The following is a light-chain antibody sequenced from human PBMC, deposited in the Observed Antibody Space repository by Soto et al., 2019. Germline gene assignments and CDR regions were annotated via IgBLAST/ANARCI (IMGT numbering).Light chain of an antibody. CDR1: SSDIGAFTF. J-gene: IGLJ1*01. CDR2: DVN. Sequence: QSVLTQPASVSGSPGQSITISCTGTSSDIGAFTFVSWYQQHPGKVPKLMIFDVNRRPSGVSDRFSGSKSGNTASLTISGLQAEDEGDYYCSSYTSSSTHVFGSGPKLTVL. V-gene: IGLV2-14*03. CDR3: SSYTSSSTHV.